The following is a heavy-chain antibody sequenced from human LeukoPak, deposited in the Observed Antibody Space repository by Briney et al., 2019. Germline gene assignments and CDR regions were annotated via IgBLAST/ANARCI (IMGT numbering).Heavy chain of an antibody. Sequence: GRSLRLSCAASGFTFSSYAMHWVRKAPGKGLEWVAVISYDGSNKYYADSVKGRFTISRDNSKNTLYLQMNSLRAEDTAVYYCARDRLWFGELSEYYFDYWGQGTLVTVSS. CDR3: ARDRLWFGELSEYYFDY. D-gene: IGHD3-10*01. CDR1: GFTFSSYA. V-gene: IGHV3-30-3*01. J-gene: IGHJ4*02. CDR2: ISYDGSNK.